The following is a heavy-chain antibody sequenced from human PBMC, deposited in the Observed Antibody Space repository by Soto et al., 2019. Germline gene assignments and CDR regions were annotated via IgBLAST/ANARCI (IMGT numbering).Heavy chain of an antibody. J-gene: IGHJ5*02. CDR3: SATCIGAPQDLFDL. CDR1: GYTFTSYY. D-gene: IGHD6-6*01. Sequence: ASVKVSCKASGYTFTSYYMHWVRQAPGQGLEWMGIINPSGGSTSYAQKFQGRVTMTRDTSTSTVYMELSSLRSEDTAVYYCSATCIGAPQDLFDLCSQGSLVTVSS. V-gene: IGHV1-46*03. CDR2: INPSGGST.